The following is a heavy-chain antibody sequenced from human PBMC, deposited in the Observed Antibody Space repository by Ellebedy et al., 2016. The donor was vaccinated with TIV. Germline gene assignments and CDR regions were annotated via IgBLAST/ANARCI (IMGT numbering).Heavy chain of an antibody. Sequence: GGSLRLSXAVSGFSVTNHYMNWVRQAPGKGLEWISVIQTTGATFYAESVKGRFTISRDKSKNMLYLHMNSLRVNDTAVYFCARDLRVYYYGMDVWGQGTTVTVSS. CDR1: GFSVTNHY. J-gene: IGHJ6*02. CDR3: ARDLRVYYYGMDV. D-gene: IGHD3-9*01. V-gene: IGHV3-66*01. CDR2: IQTTGAT.